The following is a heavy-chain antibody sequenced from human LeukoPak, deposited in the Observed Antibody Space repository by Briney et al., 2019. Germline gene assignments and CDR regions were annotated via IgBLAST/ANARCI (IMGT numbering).Heavy chain of an antibody. CDR3: ARDVLGTVPHYYYGMDV. V-gene: IGHV3-21*01. J-gene: IGHJ6*04. Sequence: PGGSLRLSCAASGFPFSSYSINWVRQAPGKGLEWVSSISSSSSYIYYADSVKGRFIISRDNAQNSLYLQMNSLRVEDTAVYYCARDVLGTVPHYYYGMDVWGKGTTVTVSS. CDR1: GFPFSSYS. D-gene: IGHD2-8*02. CDR2: ISSSSSYI.